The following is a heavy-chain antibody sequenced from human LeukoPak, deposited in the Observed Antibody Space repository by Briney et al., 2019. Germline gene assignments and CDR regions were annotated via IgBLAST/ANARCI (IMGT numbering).Heavy chain of an antibody. J-gene: IGHJ3*02. Sequence: PGGSLRLFCAASGFTFSSYGMHWVRQAPGKGLEWVAVISYDGSNKYYADSVKGRFTISRDNSKNTLYLQMNSLRAEDTAVYYCAKGRDYDFWSGYSPHDAFDIWGQGTMVTVSS. CDR1: GFTFSSYG. CDR2: ISYDGSNK. V-gene: IGHV3-30*18. CDR3: AKGRDYDFWSGYSPHDAFDI. D-gene: IGHD3-3*01.